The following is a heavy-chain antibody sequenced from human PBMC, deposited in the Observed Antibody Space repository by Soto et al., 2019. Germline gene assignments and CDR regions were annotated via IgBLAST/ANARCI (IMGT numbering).Heavy chain of an antibody. V-gene: IGHV4-59*08. Sequence: SETLSLTCTVSGGSISRNYWSWIRQPPGKGLEWIGYIYYNGATNYNPSLKSRVTISVDTSNNHFSLNLSSVTAADTAVYYCGNLDFLKGGMDVWGQGTTVTVSS. CDR3: GNLDFLKGGMDV. D-gene: IGHD3-9*01. J-gene: IGHJ6*02. CDR1: GGSISRNY. CDR2: IYYNGAT.